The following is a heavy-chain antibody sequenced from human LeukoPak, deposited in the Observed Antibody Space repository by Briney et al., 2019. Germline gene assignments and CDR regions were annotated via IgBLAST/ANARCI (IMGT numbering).Heavy chain of an antibody. CDR2: IYYSGST. D-gene: IGHD4-17*01. V-gene: IGHV4-59*01. CDR3: ARVPNDYGV. CDR1: GGSISSYY. Sequence: SETLSLTCTVSGGSISSYYWSWIRQPPGKGLEWIGYIYYSGSTNYNPSLKSRITISVHTSKNQFSLKLSSVTAADTAVYYCARVPNDYGVWGQGTMVTVSS. J-gene: IGHJ3*01.